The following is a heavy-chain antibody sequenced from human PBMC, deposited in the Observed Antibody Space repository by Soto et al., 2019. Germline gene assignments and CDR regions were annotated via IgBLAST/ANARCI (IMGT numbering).Heavy chain of an antibody. CDR1: GGTFSSYT. D-gene: IGHD3-10*01. J-gene: IGHJ6*04. Sequence: QVQLVQSGAEVKKPGSSVKVSCKASGGTFSSYTISWVRQAPGQGLEWMGRIIPILGIANYAQKFQGRVTITADKSTSTAYMELSSLRSEDTAVYYCEREEFITMATWGNYYYYGMDVWGEGTTVTVSS. V-gene: IGHV1-69*08. CDR3: EREEFITMATWGNYYYYGMDV. CDR2: IIPILGIA.